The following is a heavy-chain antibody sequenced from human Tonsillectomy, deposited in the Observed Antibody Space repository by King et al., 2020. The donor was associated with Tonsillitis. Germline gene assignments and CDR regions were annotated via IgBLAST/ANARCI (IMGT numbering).Heavy chain of an antibody. CDR3: ATMVRGVIPYYYYYGMDV. CDR2: ISSSGSTI. CDR1: GFTFSDYY. Sequence: VQLVESGGGLVKPGGSLRLSCAASGFTFSDYYMSWIRQAPGKGLEWVSYISSSGSTIYYADSVKGRFTISRDNAKNSLYLQMNSLSAEDTAVYYCATMVRGVIPYYYYYGMDVWGQGTTVTVSS. V-gene: IGHV3-11*01. D-gene: IGHD3-10*01. J-gene: IGHJ6*02.